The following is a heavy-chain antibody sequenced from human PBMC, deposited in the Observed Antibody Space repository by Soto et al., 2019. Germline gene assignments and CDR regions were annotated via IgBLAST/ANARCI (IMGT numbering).Heavy chain of an antibody. CDR2: IYYSGST. Sequence: SSETLSLTCTVSGGSISSYYWSWIRQPPGKGLEWIGYIYYSGSTNYNPSLKSRVTISVDTSKNQFSLKLSSVTAADTAVYYCARTLSSLLWFDPWGQGTLVTVSS. CDR1: GGSISSYY. CDR3: ARTLSSLLWFDP. V-gene: IGHV4-59*01. J-gene: IGHJ5*02. D-gene: IGHD1-26*01.